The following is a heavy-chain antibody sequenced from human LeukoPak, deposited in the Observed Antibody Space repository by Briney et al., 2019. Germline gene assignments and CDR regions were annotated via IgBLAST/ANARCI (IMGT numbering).Heavy chain of an antibody. Sequence: GGSLRLSCAASGFTFSSYSMNWVRQAPGKGLEWVSSISSSSSYIYYADSVKGRFTISRDNAKNSLYLQMNSLRDEDTAVYYCARQASYDFWSGYPENWFDPWGQGTLVTVSS. CDR1: GFTFSSYS. J-gene: IGHJ5*02. D-gene: IGHD3-3*01. CDR3: ARQASYDFWSGYPENWFDP. CDR2: ISSSSSYI. V-gene: IGHV3-21*01.